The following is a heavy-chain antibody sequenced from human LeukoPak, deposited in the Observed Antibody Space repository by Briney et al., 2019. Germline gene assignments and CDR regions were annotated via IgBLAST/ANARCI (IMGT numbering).Heavy chain of an antibody. J-gene: IGHJ4*02. CDR3: ARDGYSSSWFFDY. CDR2: ISSSGSTI. V-gene: IGHV3-48*03. CDR1: GFTFSSYE. Sequence: PGRSLRLSCTASGFTFSSYEMNWVRQAPGKGLEWVSYISSSGSTIYYADSVKGRFTISRDNAKNSLYLQMNSLRAEDTAVYYCARDGYSSSWFFDYWGQGTLVTVSS. D-gene: IGHD6-13*01.